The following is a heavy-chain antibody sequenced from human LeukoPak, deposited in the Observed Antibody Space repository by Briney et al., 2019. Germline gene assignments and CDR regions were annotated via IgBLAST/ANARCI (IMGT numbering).Heavy chain of an antibody. Sequence: PSETLSLTCAVSGGSFSGYYWSWIRQPPGKGLEWIGEINHSGSTNYNPSLKSRVTISVDTSKNQFSLKLSSVTAADTAVYYCARGFPPFYTTAMDVWGKGTTVTVSS. J-gene: IGHJ6*03. CDR3: ARGFPPFYTTAMDV. CDR2: INHSGST. CDR1: GGSFSGYY. D-gene: IGHD3-16*01. V-gene: IGHV4-34*01.